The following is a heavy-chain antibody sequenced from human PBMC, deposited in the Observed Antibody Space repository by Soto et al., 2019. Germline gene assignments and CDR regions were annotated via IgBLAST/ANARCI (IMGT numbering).Heavy chain of an antibody. CDR3: AKERTYSVASGFDY. D-gene: IGHD1-26*01. J-gene: IGHJ4*02. CDR2: ISYDGSHA. V-gene: IGHV3-30*18. Sequence: QVQLVDSGGGVVQPGRSLRLSCAASGFTFTTYGMHWVRLAPGKGLEWVAVISYDGSHAYYADSVKGRFTISRDNSKNTLYLQINSLRAEDTAVYYCAKERTYSVASGFDYWGRGTLVTVSS. CDR1: GFTFTTYG.